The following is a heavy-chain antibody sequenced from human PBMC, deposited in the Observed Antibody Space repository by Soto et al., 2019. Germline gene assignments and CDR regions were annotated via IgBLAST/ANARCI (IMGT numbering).Heavy chain of an antibody. Sequence: ASVKVSCKASGYTFTSYGISWVRQAPGQGLERMGWISAYNGNTNYAQKLQGRVTMTTDTSTSTAYMELRSLRSDDTAVYYCAREEYYDILTGYSYYYYGMDVWGQGTTVTVSS. CDR2: ISAYNGNT. J-gene: IGHJ6*02. V-gene: IGHV1-18*01. D-gene: IGHD3-9*01. CDR1: GYTFTSYG. CDR3: AREEYYDILTGYSYYYYGMDV.